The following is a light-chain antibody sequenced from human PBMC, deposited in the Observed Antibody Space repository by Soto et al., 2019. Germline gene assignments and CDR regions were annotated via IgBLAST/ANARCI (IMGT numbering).Light chain of an antibody. CDR2: GAS. CDR1: QSVSSN. J-gene: IGKJ3*01. Sequence: EIVMTQSPATLSVSPGERDTLSCRASQSVSSNLAWYQQKHGQAPRLLIYGASTRATGIQARFSGSGSGTECPLTISSRQAEDFAFYYCQQYNNWPPRVTFGPGNKVDI. V-gene: IGKV3-15*01. CDR3: QQYNNWPPRVT.